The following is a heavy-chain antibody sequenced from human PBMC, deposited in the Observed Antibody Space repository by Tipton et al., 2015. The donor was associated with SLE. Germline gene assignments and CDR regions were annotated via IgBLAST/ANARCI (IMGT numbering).Heavy chain of an antibody. D-gene: IGHD2-2*01. Sequence: LRLSCTVSGGSISSYYWSWIRQPPGKGLEWIGYIYYSGSTNYNPSLKSRVTISVDTSKNQFSLKLSSVTAADTAVYYCARLMMGPVIVVVPAGEGTARGVYNWFDPWGQGTLVTVPS. V-gene: IGHV4-59*01. J-gene: IGHJ5*02. CDR1: GGSISSYY. CDR2: IYYSGST. CDR3: ARLMMGPVIVVVPAGEGTARGVYNWFDP.